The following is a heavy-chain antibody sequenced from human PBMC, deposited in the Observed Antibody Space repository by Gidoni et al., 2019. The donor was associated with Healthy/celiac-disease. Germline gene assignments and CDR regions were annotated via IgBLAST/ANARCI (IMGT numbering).Heavy chain of an antibody. CDR3: AKDRGDYGDYFGMDV. CDR1: GFTFSNYD. D-gene: IGHD4-17*01. Sequence: QVQLVESGGGVVQPGRYLRPSCSASGFTFSNYDMYWVRQAPGKGLEWVAVISYHGSNKYYADSVKGRFTISRDNSKNTLFLLMNSLRAEDTAVYYCAKDRGDYGDYFGMDVWGQGTTVTVSS. J-gene: IGHJ6*02. CDR2: ISYHGSNK. V-gene: IGHV3-30*18.